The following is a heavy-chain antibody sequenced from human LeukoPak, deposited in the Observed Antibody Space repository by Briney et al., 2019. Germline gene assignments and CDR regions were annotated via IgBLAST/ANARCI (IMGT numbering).Heavy chain of an antibody. D-gene: IGHD6-6*01. CDR2: INHSGST. CDR3: ARDEGGLGGIDP. Sequence: SETLSLTCTVSGGSISSGGYYWSWIRQPPGKGLEWIGEINHSGSTNYNPSLKSRVTISVDRSKNQFSLKLSSVTAADTAVYYCARDEGGLGGIDPWGQGTLVTVSS. J-gene: IGHJ5*02. V-gene: IGHV4-30-2*01. CDR1: GGSISSGGYY.